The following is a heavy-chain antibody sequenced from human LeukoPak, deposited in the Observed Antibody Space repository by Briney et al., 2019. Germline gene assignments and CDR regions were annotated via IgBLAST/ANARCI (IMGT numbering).Heavy chain of an antibody. CDR2: INPNNGGT. CDR3: AREVDYYDTSDYFPLGY. Sequence: GASVKVSYKASGYTFTDYFMNWVRQAPGQGLEWMGWINPNNGGTNYAQKFQGRVTMTRDTSISTAYMELSRLRSDDTAVYYCAREVDYYDTSDYFPLGYWGQGTLVTVSS. D-gene: IGHD3-22*01. J-gene: IGHJ4*02. V-gene: IGHV1-2*02. CDR1: GYTFTDYF.